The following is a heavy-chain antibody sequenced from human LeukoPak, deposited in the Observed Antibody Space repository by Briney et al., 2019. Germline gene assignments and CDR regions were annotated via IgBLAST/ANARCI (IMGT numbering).Heavy chain of an antibody. CDR1: GFTFSSYW. CDR3: ARVGPYDYVWGRYRYTVDY. Sequence: GGSLRLSCAASGFTFSSYWMHWVRQVPGKGLVWVSRVNPDGSSTNYADSVKGRFTISRDNAKNTLYLQMNSLRAEDTAVYYCARVGPYDYVWGRYRYTVDYWGQGTLVTVSS. D-gene: IGHD3-16*02. CDR2: VNPDGSST. J-gene: IGHJ4*02. V-gene: IGHV3-74*01.